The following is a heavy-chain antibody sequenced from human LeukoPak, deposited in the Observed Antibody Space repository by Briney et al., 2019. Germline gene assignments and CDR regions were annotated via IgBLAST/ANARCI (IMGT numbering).Heavy chain of an antibody. CDR2: IYYSGST. Sequence: ASETLSLTYTVSGGSFSSSLYYWGWIRQPPRKGLEWIGSIYYSGSTYYNPSLKSRVTISVDTSKNRFSLRLNSVPAADTAVYYCARAQHFYDSSAYYVDYWGQGTLVTVSS. D-gene: IGHD3-22*01. CDR3: ARAQHFYDSSAYYVDY. J-gene: IGHJ4*02. V-gene: IGHV4-39*07. CDR1: GGSFSSSLYY.